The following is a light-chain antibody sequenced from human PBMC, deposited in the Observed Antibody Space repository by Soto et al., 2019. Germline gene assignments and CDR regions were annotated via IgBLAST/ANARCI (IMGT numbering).Light chain of an antibody. CDR3: SSYTTSSTYV. CDR2: DVS. V-gene: IGLV2-14*01. Sequence: QSVLTQPASVSGAPGQSITISCTGSTSDVGGYNYVSWYQQHPGKAPNLMIYDVSNRPSGVSNRFSGSKSGSTASLTISGLQAEDEADYYCSSYTTSSTYVFGPGTKVTVL. J-gene: IGLJ1*01. CDR1: TSDVGGYNY.